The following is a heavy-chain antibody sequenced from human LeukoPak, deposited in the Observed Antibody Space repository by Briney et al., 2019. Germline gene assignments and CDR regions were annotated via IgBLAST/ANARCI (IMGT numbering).Heavy chain of an antibody. D-gene: IGHD2-15*01. J-gene: IGHJ2*01. Sequence: SETLSLTCTVSGGSISSGSYYWSWIRQPAGKGLEWIGRIYTSGSTNYNPSLKSRVTISVDTSKNQFSLKLSSVTAADTAVYYCARTRGRVAATPLPGWYFDLWGRGTLVTVSS. CDR1: GGSISSGSYY. CDR3: ARTRGRVAATPLPGWYFDL. V-gene: IGHV4-61*02. CDR2: IYTSGST.